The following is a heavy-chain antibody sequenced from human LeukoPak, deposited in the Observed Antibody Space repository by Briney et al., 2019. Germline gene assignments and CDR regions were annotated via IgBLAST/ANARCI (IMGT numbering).Heavy chain of an antibody. CDR2: IYHSGST. CDR3: ARDRPHVLTGNVY. V-gene: IGHV4-30-2*01. CDR1: GGSISSGGYY. Sequence: SETLSLTCTVSGGSISSGGYYWSWIRQPPGKGLEWIGYIYHSGSTYYNPSLKSRVTISVDRSKNQFSLMLSSVTAADTAVYYCARDRPHVLTGNVYWGQGTLVTVSS. D-gene: IGHD1-14*01. J-gene: IGHJ4*02.